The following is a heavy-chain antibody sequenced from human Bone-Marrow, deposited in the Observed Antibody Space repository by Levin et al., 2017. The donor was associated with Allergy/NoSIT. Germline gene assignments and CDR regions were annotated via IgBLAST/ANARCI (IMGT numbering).Heavy chain of an antibody. V-gene: IGHV3-21*01. J-gene: IGHJ4*02. CDR1: GFTFSRSN. D-gene: IGHD2-15*01. CDR3: ASRIRYCGRTGCYLGHIDH. CDR2: INTGGTYI. Sequence: LSLTCAGSGFTFSRSNMNWVRQAPGRGLEWVASINTGGTYINYADSVRGRFTISRDNSKNSLSLQMNRLRVDDTAIYYCASRIRYCGRTGCYLGHIDHWGQGTLVTVSS.